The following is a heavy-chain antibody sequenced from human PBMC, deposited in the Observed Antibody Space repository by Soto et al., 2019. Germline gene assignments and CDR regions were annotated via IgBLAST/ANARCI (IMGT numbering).Heavy chain of an antibody. V-gene: IGHV1-69*13. Sequence: SVKVSCKASGGIFNTYALSWVRQAPGQGLEWMGGIIPIFGTANYAQKFQGSVTITADESTNTTYMELSSLRSDDTAVYYCTRGTGMSHSWYADSWGQGTRVTAPQ. CDR1: GGIFNTYA. D-gene: IGHD6-13*01. CDR3: TRGTGMSHSWYADS. J-gene: IGHJ5*02. CDR2: IIPIFGTA.